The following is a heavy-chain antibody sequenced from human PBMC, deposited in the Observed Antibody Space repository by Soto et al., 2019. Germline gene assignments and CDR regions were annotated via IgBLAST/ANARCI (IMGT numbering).Heavy chain of an antibody. CDR3: ATRISSWRPMITFDI. Sequence: ASVKVSFKVSGYTLTELSMHWVRQAPGKGLEWMGGFDPEDGETIYAQKFQGRVTMTEDTSTDTAFMELSSLRSEDTAVYYCATRISSWRPMITFDIWGQGTMVTVSS. J-gene: IGHJ3*02. D-gene: IGHD6-13*01. CDR2: FDPEDGET. CDR1: GYTLTELS. V-gene: IGHV1-24*01.